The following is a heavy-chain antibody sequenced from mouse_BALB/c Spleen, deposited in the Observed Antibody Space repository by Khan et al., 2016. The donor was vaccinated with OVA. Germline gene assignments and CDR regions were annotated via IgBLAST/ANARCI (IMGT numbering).Heavy chain of an antibody. J-gene: IGHJ2*01. CDR2: ISYSGNT. CDR3: ARVYGGDFDY. Sequence: EVQLQESGPGLVKPSQSLSLTCTVTGYSITSDYAWNWIRQFPGNKLEWMGFISYSGNTKYNPSLKSRISMTREPSKNQFFLQLNSVTPEDTATYYCARVYGGDFDYWGQGTTLIVSS. V-gene: IGHV3-2*02. D-gene: IGHD2-10*02. CDR1: GYSITSDYA.